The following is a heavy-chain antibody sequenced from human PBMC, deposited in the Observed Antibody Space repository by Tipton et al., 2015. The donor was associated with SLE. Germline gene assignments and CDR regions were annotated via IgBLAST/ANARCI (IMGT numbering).Heavy chain of an antibody. CDR3: AREEESAFDY. J-gene: IGHJ4*02. CDR1: GYTFISYG. CDR2: ISTNNGNT. V-gene: IGHV1-18*01. D-gene: IGHD3-10*01. Sequence: QLVQSGAEVKKPGASVKVSCKAFGYTFISYGINWVRQDPGQGLECMGWISTNNGNTNYAQKIQGRVTMTTDTSTSTAYMELRSLRSDDTAVYYCAREEESAFDYWGQGTMVTVSS.